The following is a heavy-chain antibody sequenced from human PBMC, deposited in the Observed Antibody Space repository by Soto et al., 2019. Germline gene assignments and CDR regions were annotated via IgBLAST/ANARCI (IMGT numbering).Heavy chain of an antibody. CDR1: GFTFSSYG. CDR2: ISYDGSNK. D-gene: IGHD6-6*01. Sequence: QVQLVESGGGVVQPGRSLRLSCAASGFTFSSYGMHWVRQAPGKGLEWVAVISYDGSNKYYADSVKGRFTISRDNSKNTLYLQMNSLRAEDTAVYYCAKPLDSSSSVVDYWGQGTLVTVSS. CDR3: AKPLDSSSSVVDY. J-gene: IGHJ4*02. V-gene: IGHV3-30*18.